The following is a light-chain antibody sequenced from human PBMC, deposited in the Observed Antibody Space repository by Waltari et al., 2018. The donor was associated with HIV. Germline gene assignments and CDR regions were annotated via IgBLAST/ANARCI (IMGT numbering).Light chain of an antibody. V-gene: IGLV2-23*01. CDR2: EGS. Sequence: QSALTQPASVSGSPGQSITISCTGTSSDVGSYTLVSWYQQHPGKAPNLLLDEGSKRPSGFSTRCSGSKSGNTASLTLSGLQAEDEADYYCCSYAGSSTLVFGGGTKLTVL. CDR1: SSDVGSYTL. J-gene: IGLJ2*01. CDR3: CSYAGSSTLV.